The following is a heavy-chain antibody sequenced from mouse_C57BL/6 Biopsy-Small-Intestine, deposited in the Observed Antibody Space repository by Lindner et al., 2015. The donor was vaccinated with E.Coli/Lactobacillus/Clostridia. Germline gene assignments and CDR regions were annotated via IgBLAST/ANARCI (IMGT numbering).Heavy chain of an antibody. Sequence: VQLQESGPELVKPGASVKISCKASGYSFTGYYIHWVKQSPERSLEWLGQINPSTGYTTYNQNFKAKATLTVDISSSTAFMQLKSLTSEDSAVYYCARPNYWYFDVWGAGTTVTVSS. J-gene: IGHJ1*01. CDR2: INPSTGYT. V-gene: IGHV1-42*01. CDR1: GYSFTGYY. CDR3: ARPNYWYFDV.